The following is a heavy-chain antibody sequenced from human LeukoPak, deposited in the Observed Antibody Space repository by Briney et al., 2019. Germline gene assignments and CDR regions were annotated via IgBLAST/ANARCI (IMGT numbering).Heavy chain of an antibody. CDR2: ISYDGSNK. CDR3: ARGSSGYQLLY. V-gene: IGHV3-30-3*01. Sequence: GGSLRLSCAASGFTFSSYAMHWVRQAPGKGLEWVAVISYDGSNKYYADSVKGRFTISRDNSKDTLYLQMNSLRAEDTAVYYCARGSSGYQLLYWGQGTLVSVSS. CDR1: GFTFSSYA. J-gene: IGHJ4*02. D-gene: IGHD2-2*01.